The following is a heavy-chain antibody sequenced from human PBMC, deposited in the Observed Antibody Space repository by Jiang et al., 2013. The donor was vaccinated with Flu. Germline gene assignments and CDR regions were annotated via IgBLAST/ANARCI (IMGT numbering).Heavy chain of an antibody. J-gene: IGHJ4*02. CDR3: ARLQYYYDSSFDY. V-gene: IGHV5-51*01. CDR2: IYPGDSDT. CDR1: GYTFTSYW. Sequence: KISCKGSGYTFTSYWIDWVRQMPGRGLEWMGIIYPGDSDTRYSPSFQGQVTTSADKSISTAYLQWSSLKASDTAMYYCARLQYYYDSSFDYWGQGTLVTVSS. D-gene: IGHD3-22*01.